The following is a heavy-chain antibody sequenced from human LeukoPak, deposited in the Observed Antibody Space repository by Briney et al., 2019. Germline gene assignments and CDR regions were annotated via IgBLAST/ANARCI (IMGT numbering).Heavy chain of an antibody. CDR1: GGSISSSSYY. CDR3: ARRGVSSIAARQTGKGNPFDY. V-gene: IGHV4-39*01. D-gene: IGHD6-6*01. CDR2: IYYSGST. Sequence: PSETLSLTCTVSGGSISSSSYYWGWIRQPPGKGLEWIGSIYYSGSTYYSPSLKSRVTISVDTSKNQFSLKLSSVTAADTAVYYCARRGVSSIAARQTGKGNPFDYWGQGTLVTVSS. J-gene: IGHJ4*02.